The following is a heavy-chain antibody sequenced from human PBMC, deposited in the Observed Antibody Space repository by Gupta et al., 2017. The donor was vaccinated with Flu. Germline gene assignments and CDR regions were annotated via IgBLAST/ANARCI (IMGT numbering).Heavy chain of an antibody. CDR2: VSSSGNNM. CDR3: ARDLGGVHCSNGRCYWGPPPGWLDT. J-gene: IGHJ5*01. V-gene: IGHV3-11*01. Sequence: PGRGLEWVAYVSSSGNNMYYRNSVKGRFTIPRDNVKSSLSLPMTSLRVEDTAIYFCARDLGGVHCSNGRCYWGPPPGWLDTWGHGTWVTVSS. D-gene: IGHD2-15*01.